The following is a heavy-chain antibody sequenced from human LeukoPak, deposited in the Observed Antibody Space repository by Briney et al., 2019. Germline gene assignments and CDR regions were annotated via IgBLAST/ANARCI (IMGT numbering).Heavy chain of an antibody. J-gene: IGHJ3*02. V-gene: IGHV3-21*01. D-gene: IGHD5-18*01. CDR3: ARDLGYSYDNAFDI. Sequence: GGSLRLSCAASGFTFSSYSMSWVRQAPGKGLEWVSSISSSSSYMYYADSVKGRFTISRDNAKNSLYLQMNSLRAEDTAVYYCARDLGYSYDNAFDIWGQGTMVTVSS. CDR1: GFTFSSYS. CDR2: ISSSSSYM.